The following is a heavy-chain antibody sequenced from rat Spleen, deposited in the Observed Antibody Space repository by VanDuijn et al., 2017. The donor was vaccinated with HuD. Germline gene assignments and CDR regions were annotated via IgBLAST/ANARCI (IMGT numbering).Heavy chain of an antibody. CDR3: TGGGLRRVGGLFDY. D-gene: IGHD1-11*01. V-gene: IGHV2-43*01. CDR2: TWIDGNT. Sequence: QVQLKESGPGLVQPSQTLSLTCTVSGFSLNSYHINWVRQPPGKGLEWMGVTWIDGNTAYNSLLKSRLSISRDTSKSQVFLKMNSLQTEDTAIYFCTGGGLRRVGGLFDYWGQGVMVTVSS. CDR1: GFSLNSYH. J-gene: IGHJ2*01.